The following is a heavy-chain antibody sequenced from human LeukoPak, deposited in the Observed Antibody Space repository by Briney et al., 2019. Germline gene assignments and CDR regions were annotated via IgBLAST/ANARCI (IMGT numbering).Heavy chain of an antibody. Sequence: GGSLRLSCAASGFTFSTYAMSWVRQAPGKGLEWASAISGSGGSPYYADSVKGRFTISRDNSRNTLFLQMKSLRAEDTAVYYCAKAVLYYGDFVYWGQGTLVTVSS. CDR3: AKAVLYYGDFVY. CDR2: ISGSGGSP. V-gene: IGHV3-23*01. J-gene: IGHJ4*02. D-gene: IGHD3-22*01. CDR1: GFTFSTYA.